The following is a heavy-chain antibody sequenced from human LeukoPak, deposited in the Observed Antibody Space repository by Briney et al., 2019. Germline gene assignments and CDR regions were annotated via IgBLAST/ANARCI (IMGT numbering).Heavy chain of an antibody. CDR2: IYYSGST. V-gene: IGHV4-31*03. J-gene: IGHJ4*02. Sequence: PSETLSLTCTVSGGSISSGGYYWSWIRQHPGKGLEWIGYIYYSGSTYYNPSLKSRVTISVDTSKNQFSLKLSSVTAADTAVYYCARGLGQWLVRGGTPFDYWGQGTLVTVSS. D-gene: IGHD6-19*01. CDR1: GGSISSGGYY. CDR3: ARGLGQWLVRGGTPFDY.